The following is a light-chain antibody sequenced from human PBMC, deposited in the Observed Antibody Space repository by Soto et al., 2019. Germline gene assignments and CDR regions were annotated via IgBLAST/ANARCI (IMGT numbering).Light chain of an antibody. V-gene: IGLV2-14*01. Sequence: QSALTQPASVSGSPGQSITISCTGTSSDVGGYNYVSWYQHHPGKTPKLMIYEVNHRPSGVSHRFSGSKSGNTASLTISGLQAEDEADYYCSSYTSSSTLVFGGGTKLTVL. CDR3: SSYTSSSTLV. CDR2: EVN. J-gene: IGLJ2*01. CDR1: SSDVGGYNY.